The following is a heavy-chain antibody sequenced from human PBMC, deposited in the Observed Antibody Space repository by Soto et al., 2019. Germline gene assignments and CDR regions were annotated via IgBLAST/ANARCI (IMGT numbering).Heavy chain of an antibody. V-gene: IGHV3-66*01. Sequence: EVQLVESGGGLVQPGGSLRLSCAVSAYTVSSNYMSWVRQAPGKGLEWVSVLYSGGTTYYADSVKGRFTISRDNSKNTLYLQMNSLRAEDTAVYYCAREVVVGRXGYYMDVWGKGTTVTVSS. CDR1: AYTVSSNY. CDR3: AREVVVGRXGYYMDV. CDR2: LYSGGTT. J-gene: IGHJ6*03. D-gene: IGHD1-26*01.